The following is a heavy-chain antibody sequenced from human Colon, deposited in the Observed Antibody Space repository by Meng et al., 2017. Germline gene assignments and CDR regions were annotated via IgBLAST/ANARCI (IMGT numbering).Heavy chain of an antibody. CDR2: INTADGNR. CDR1: GYSFTSYG. V-gene: IGHV1-3*04. J-gene: IGHJ4*02. CDR3: ARDERGGPYYFDY. Sequence: QVHLVPSGAELKKPGASVKVSCQASGYSFTSYGMHWLRQAPGQRPEWLGWINTADGNRRYSQRFQDRLTITSDTFARTAYMELSSLRSEDTAVYFCARDERGGPYYFDYWGQGTLVTVSS.